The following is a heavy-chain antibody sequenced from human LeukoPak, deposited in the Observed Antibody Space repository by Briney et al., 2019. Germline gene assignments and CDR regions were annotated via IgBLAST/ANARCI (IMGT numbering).Heavy chain of an antibody. CDR1: GGSFSGYY. CDR2: INHSGST. Sequence: SETLSLTCAVYGGSFSGYYWSWIRQPPGKGLEWIGEINHSGSTNYNPSLKSRVTISVDTSKNQFSLKLSSVTAADTAVYYCSRIPRGDAFDIGGQGTLVTVSS. D-gene: IGHD3-16*01. V-gene: IGHV4-34*01. J-gene: IGHJ4*02. CDR3: SRIPRGDAFDI.